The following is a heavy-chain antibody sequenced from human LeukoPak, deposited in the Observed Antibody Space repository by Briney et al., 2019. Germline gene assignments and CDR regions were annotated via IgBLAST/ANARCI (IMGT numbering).Heavy chain of an antibody. CDR2: ISGSGGST. D-gene: IGHD2-15*01. V-gene: IGHV3-23*01. J-gene: IGHJ4*02. CDR3: AKDSLGYCSSGSCYTFDY. CDR1: GFTFSSYA. Sequence: GGSLRLSCAASGFTFSSYAMSWVRQAPGKGLEWVSAISGSGGSTYYADSVKGRFTISRDNSKNTLYLQMNSLRAEDTAVYYCAKDSLGYCSSGSCYTFDYWGQGTLVTVSS.